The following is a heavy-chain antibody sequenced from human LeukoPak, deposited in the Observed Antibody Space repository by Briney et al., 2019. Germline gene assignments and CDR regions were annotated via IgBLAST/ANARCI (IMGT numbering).Heavy chain of an antibody. D-gene: IGHD3-22*01. CDR2: VSGSGRTT. Sequence: GGSLRLSCAASGFTFSTYAMVWVRQAPGKGLEWVSFVSGSGRTTLYADSVKGRFTISRDNAENTLYLQMNSLRVEDTAVYYCVRSAFHAGSGNYYDYWGQGTLVTVSS. V-gene: IGHV3-23*01. J-gene: IGHJ4*02. CDR1: GFTFSTYA. CDR3: VRSAFHAGSGNYYDY.